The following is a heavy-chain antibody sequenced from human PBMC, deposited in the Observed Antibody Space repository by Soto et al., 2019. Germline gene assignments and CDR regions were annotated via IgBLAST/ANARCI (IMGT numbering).Heavy chain of an antibody. J-gene: IGHJ5*02. Sequence: PSETLSLTCTVSGDSISSYYWSWIRQPPGKGLEWIGYIYYSGSTNYNPSLKSRVTISVDRSKNQFSLKLSSVTAEDTAVYYCAKDFELLWFGEPNWFDPWGQGTLVTVSS. D-gene: IGHD3-10*01. CDR2: IYYSGST. V-gene: IGHV4-59*12. CDR3: AKDFELLWFGEPNWFDP. CDR1: GDSISSYY.